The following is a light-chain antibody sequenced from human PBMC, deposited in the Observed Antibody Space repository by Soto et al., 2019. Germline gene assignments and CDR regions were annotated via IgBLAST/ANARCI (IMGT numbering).Light chain of an antibody. Sequence: DIQMTQSPSSVSASVGDRVTITCRASQDINSWLTWYQQKPGKAPKVLIYIASRLQPGVPSRFSGRGSGTDFSLPISSLQPEDFATYFCQQSKSFPLTFGGGTKVEIK. CDR1: QDINSW. CDR3: QQSKSFPLT. V-gene: IGKV1-12*01. J-gene: IGKJ4*01. CDR2: IAS.